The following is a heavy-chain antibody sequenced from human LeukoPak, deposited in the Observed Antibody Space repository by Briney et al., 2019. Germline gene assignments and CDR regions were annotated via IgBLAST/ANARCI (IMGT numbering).Heavy chain of an antibody. CDR2: ISGSGDST. J-gene: IGHJ3*02. CDR1: GFIFKTYT. D-gene: IGHD2-8*01. CDR3: AKAESVYAFDI. Sequence: GGSLRLSCAASGFIFKTYTMTWVRQAPGKGLEWVSAISGSGDSTYYADSVKGRFTISRDNSKNTLYLQMNSLRAEDTAVYSCAKAESVYAFDIWGQGTVVTVSS. V-gene: IGHV3-23*01.